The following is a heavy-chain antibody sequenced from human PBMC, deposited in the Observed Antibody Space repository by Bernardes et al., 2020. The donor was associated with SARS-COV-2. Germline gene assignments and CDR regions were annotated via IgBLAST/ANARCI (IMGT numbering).Heavy chain of an antibody. J-gene: IGHJ3*01. CDR3: ARGTSPLNACDV. CDR1: GFIFNNYW. V-gene: IGHV3-7*03. CDR2: INRDGSGK. Sequence: GSLRLSCAASGFIFNNYWMTWFRQAPGKGLEWVANINRDGSGKYYVDSVKGRFTISRDNAKISAYLQIDSLRAEDTAVYYCARGTSPLNACDVWGQGTKVTVSS.